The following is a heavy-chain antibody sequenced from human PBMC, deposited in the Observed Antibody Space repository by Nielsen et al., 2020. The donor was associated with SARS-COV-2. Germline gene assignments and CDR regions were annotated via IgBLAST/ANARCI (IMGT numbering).Heavy chain of an antibody. Sequence: GESLKISCEGSGSSFTSYWIGWVRQMPGKGLEWMGIIYPGDSDTRYSPSFQGQVTISADRSTRTADLQCSSLKASDTAMYYCARQGSYFDQWGQGTLVTVSS. J-gene: IGHJ4*02. CDR3: ARQGSYFDQ. V-gene: IGHV5-51*01. CDR1: GSSFTSYW. CDR2: IYPGDSDT.